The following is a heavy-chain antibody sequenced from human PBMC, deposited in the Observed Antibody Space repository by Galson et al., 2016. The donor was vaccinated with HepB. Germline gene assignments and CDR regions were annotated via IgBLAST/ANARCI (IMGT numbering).Heavy chain of an antibody. J-gene: IGHJ4*02. CDR1: GFALGSYG. Sequence: SLRLSCAVSGFALGSYGMHWIRQVPGKSLEWVADISFDGTKQHYGDSVKGRFTISRDSSRGYLQLSSLSPVDTGRYFCARDYSFSSNWPGYWGQGTLVIVCS. CDR3: ARDYSFSSNWPGY. V-gene: IGHV3-30*03. D-gene: IGHD7-27*01. CDR2: ISFDGTKQ.